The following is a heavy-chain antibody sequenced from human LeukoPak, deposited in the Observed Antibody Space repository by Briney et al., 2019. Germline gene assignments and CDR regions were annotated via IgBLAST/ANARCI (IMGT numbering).Heavy chain of an antibody. CDR1: GGSFSGYY. Sequence: SDTLSLTCAVYGGSFSGYYWSWIRQPPGKGLEWIGEINHSGSTNYNPSLKSRVTISVDTSKNQFSLKLSSVTAADTAVYYCARGRQWLVHNFDYWGQGTLVTVSS. D-gene: IGHD6-19*01. V-gene: IGHV4-34*01. J-gene: IGHJ4*02. CDR3: ARGRQWLVHNFDY. CDR2: INHSGST.